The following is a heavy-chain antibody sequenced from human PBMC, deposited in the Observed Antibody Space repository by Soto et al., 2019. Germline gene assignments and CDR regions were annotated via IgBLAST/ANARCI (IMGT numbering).Heavy chain of an antibody. J-gene: IGHJ4*02. CDR2: IIPILGIA. Sequence: QVQLVQSGAEVKKPGSSVKVSCKASGGTFSSYTISWVRQAPGQGLEWMGRIIPILGIANYAQKFQGRVXXXXXXXXXXXXXXXXXXXXXXXXXXXXXXXXXXXXXXXFFDYWGQGPLVTVSS. V-gene: IGHV1-69*02. CDR3: XXXXXXXXXXXFFDY. CDR1: GGTFSSYT.